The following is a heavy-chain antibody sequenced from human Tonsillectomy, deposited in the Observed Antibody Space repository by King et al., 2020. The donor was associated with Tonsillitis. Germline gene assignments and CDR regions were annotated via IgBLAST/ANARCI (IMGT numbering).Heavy chain of an antibody. J-gene: IGHJ6*02. CDR1: GFTFSYYA. D-gene: IGHD2-15*01. Sequence: QVQLVESGGGVVQPGRSLRLSCAASGFTFSYYAVHWVRQAPGKGLEWGAVISSEGSKSYYADSVRGRFTGSRDNSKNTLYLQMNSLGTEDTAVYYCTRPYCSGGGCYLYYYGMDVWGQGTTVTVSS. V-gene: IGHV3-30-3*01. CDR2: ISSEGSKS. CDR3: TRPYCSGGGCYLYYYGMDV.